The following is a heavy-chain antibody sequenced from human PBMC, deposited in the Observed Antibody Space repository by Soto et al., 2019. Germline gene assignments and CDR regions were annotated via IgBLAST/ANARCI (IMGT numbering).Heavy chain of an antibody. Sequence: SETLSLTCTVSGGSISSSSYYWGWIRQPPGKGLEWIGSIYYSGSTYYNPSLKSRVTISVDTSKNQFSLKLSSVTAADTAVYYCARQVGAEPHYFDYWGQGTLVTVSS. V-gene: IGHV4-39*01. J-gene: IGHJ4*02. D-gene: IGHD1-26*01. CDR2: IYYSGST. CDR3: ARQVGAEPHYFDY. CDR1: GGSISSSSYY.